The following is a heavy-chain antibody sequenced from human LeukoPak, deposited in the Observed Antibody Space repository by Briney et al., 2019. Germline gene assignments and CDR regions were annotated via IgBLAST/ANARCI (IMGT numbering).Heavy chain of an antibody. CDR1: GFTFSNYW. V-gene: IGHV3-7*03. D-gene: IGHD5-18*01. CDR3: AREIYSYGTKGSFDQ. CDR2: IRQDGSEK. Sequence: PGGSLRLSCAASGFTFSNYWMAWVRQAPGKGLEWVANIRQDGSEKYYVDSVKGRFTISRGNAKNSLYLQMNSLRVEDTAVYYWAREIYSYGTKGSFDQWGQGTLVTV. J-gene: IGHJ4*02.